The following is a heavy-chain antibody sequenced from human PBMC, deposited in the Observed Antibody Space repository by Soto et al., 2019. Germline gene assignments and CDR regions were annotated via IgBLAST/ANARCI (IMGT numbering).Heavy chain of an antibody. CDR2: IWYDGSNK. V-gene: IGHV3-33*01. Sequence: PGGSLRLSCAASGFTFSSYGMHWVRQAPGKGLEWVAVIWYDGSNKYYADSVKGRFTISRDNSKNTLYLQMNSLRAEDTAVYYCARDPSGYSSSWYNWFDPWGQGTLVTVPQ. CDR1: GFTFSSYG. D-gene: IGHD6-13*01. CDR3: ARDPSGYSSSWYNWFDP. J-gene: IGHJ5*02.